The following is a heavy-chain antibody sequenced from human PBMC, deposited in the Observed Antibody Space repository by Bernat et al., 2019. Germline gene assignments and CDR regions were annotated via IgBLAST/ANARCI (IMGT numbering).Heavy chain of an antibody. V-gene: IGHV3-30*18. CDR2: ISYDGSNK. CDR3: AKDLGGYDNFDY. Sequence: QVQLVESGGGVVQPGRSLRLSCAASGFTFSSYGMHWVRQAPGKGLEWVAVISYDGSNKYYADSVKGRFTISRDNSMNTLYLQMNSLRAEDTAVYYCAKDLGGYDNFDYWGQGTLVTVSS. J-gene: IGHJ4*02. CDR1: GFTFSSYG. D-gene: IGHD5-12*01.